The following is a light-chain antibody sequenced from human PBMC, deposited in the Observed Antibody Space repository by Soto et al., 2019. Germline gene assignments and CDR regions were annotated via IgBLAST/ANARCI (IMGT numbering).Light chain of an antibody. CDR3: QQYGWSPPWT. Sequence: EIVLTQSPDTLSLSPGERATLSCRASQSVSNNYLAWYQQKPGQAPRLLIYGASSRATGIPDRFSGSGSGTDFTLTISRLEPEDFAFYYCQQYGWSPPWTFVHGTKVEIK. V-gene: IGKV3-20*01. J-gene: IGKJ1*01. CDR2: GAS. CDR1: QSVSNNY.